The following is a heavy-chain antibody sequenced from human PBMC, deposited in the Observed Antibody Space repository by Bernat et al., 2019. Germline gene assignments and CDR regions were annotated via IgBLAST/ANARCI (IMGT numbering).Heavy chain of an antibody. CDR3: VRESYDSSGSHDAFDI. V-gene: IGHV3-33*01. D-gene: IGHD3-22*01. CDR1: GFTFSSYG. Sequence: QVQLVESGGGVVQPGRSLRLSCAASGFTFSSYGMHWVRQAPGKGLEWVAVIWYDGSNKYYADSVKGRFTISRDKSKNTLYLQMNSLRAEDTAVYYCVRESYDSSGSHDAFDIWGQGTMVTVSS. J-gene: IGHJ3*02. CDR2: IWYDGSNK.